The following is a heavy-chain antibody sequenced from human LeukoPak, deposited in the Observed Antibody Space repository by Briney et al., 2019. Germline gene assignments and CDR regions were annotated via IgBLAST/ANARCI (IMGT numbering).Heavy chain of an antibody. CDR3: ARDESGSASYYNAY. D-gene: IGHD3-10*01. J-gene: IGHJ4*02. V-gene: IGHV1-2*02. CDR2: INPNSGGT. Sequence: GASVKVSCKASGYTFTGYYMHWVRQAPGQGLEWMGWINPNSGGTNYAQKFQGRVTITRDTSISTAYMELSRLRSNDTAVYYGARDESGSASYYNAYWGQGTLVTVSS. CDR1: GYTFTGYY.